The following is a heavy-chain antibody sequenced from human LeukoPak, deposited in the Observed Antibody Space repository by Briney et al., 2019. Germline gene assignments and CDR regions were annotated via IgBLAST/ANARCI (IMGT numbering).Heavy chain of an antibody. CDR1: GGSISSSSYY. J-gene: IGHJ4*02. Sequence: SETLSLTCTVSGGSISSSSYYWGWIRQPPGKGLEWIGSIYYSGSTYYNPSLKSRVTISVDTSKNQFSLKLSSVTAADTAVYYCARVGYSYAPYYFDYWGQGTLVTVSS. CDR2: IYYSGST. CDR3: ARVGYSYAPYYFDY. V-gene: IGHV4-39*07. D-gene: IGHD5-18*01.